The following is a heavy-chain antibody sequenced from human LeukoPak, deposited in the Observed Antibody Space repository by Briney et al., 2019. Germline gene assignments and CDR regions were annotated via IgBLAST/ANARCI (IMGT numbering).Heavy chain of an antibody. CDR2: IYYSGST. D-gene: IGHD4-11*01. Sequence: SETLSLTCTVSGGSISSYYWSWIRQPPGKGLEWIGSIYYSGSTYFNPSLKSRVTISVDTSKNQFSLKLSSVTAADTAVYYCASLTVVYYYYGMDVWGQGTTVTVSS. V-gene: IGHV4-39*01. CDR1: GGSISSYY. CDR3: ASLTVVYYYYGMDV. J-gene: IGHJ6*02.